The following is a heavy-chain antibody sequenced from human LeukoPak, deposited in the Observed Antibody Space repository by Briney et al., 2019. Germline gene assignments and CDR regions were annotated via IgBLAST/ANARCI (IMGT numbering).Heavy chain of an antibody. CDR1: GFTFSSYA. CDR3: ARGDSIVVVPAAIAL. V-gene: IGHV3-30-3*01. CDR2: ISYDGSNK. J-gene: IGHJ2*01. D-gene: IGHD2-2*02. Sequence: GGFLRLSCAAPGFTFSSYAMHWVRQAPGKGLEWVAVISYDGSNKYYADSVKGQFTISRDNSKNTLYLQMNSLRAEDTAVYYCARGDSIVVVPAAIALWGRGTLVTVSS.